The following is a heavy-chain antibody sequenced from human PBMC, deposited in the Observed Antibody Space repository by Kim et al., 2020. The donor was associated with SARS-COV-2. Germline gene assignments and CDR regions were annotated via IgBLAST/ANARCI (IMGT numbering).Heavy chain of an antibody. CDR1: GFTFNRYA. V-gene: IGHV3-30*04. CDR3: ARDLTSFGRVIGDSGM. D-gene: IGHD3-3*01. J-gene: IGHJ6*01. Sequence: GGSLRLSCAASGFTFNRYAVHWVRQAPGKGLEWVALISYDGSNKYYADSVKGRFTVSSDNSKNTLFLQMNSLRAEDTAVYYCARDLTSFGRVIGDSGM. CDR2: ISYDGSNK.